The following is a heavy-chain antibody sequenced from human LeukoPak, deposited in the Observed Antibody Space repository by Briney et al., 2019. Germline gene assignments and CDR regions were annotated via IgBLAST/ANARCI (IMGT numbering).Heavy chain of an antibody. CDR2: IYTSGST. V-gene: IGHV4-4*07. J-gene: IGHJ4*02. CDR1: GGSISSYY. CDR3: ARSVKYQLLFDY. Sequence: SETLSLTCTVSGGSISSYYWSWIRQPAGKGLEWIGHIYTSGSTNYNPSLKSRVTMSVDTSKNQFSLKLNSMTAADTAVYYCARSVKYQLLFDYWGQGTLVTVSS. D-gene: IGHD2-2*01.